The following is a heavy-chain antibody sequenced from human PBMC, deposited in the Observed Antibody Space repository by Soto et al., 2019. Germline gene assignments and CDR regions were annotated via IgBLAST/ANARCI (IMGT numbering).Heavy chain of an antibody. CDR3: ARGTYFDY. CDR2: NSANNDHT. V-gene: IGHV1-18*01. Sequence: QVQLVQSGAEVKKPGASVKVSCKASGYTLNTYGITWVRQAPGQGLEWMGWNSANNDHTNYPQKLQGRGTMTTDPSWGTAYMELGSLTSDGAAVYYRARGTYFDYWAQGTLVTVSS. J-gene: IGHJ4*02. CDR1: GYTLNTYG.